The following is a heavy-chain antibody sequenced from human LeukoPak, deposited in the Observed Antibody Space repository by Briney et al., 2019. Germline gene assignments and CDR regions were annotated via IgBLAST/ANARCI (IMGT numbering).Heavy chain of an antibody. J-gene: IGHJ4*02. D-gene: IGHD3-9*01. CDR1: GGSISSYY. Sequence: SETLSLTCTVSGGSISSYYWSWIRQPPGKGLEWIGYIYYSGSTNYNPSLKSRVTISVGTSKNQFSLKLSSVTAADTAVYYCARTYYDILTGYFFFDYWGQGTLVTVSS. CDR3: ARTYYDILTGYFFFDY. CDR2: IYYSGST. V-gene: IGHV4-59*01.